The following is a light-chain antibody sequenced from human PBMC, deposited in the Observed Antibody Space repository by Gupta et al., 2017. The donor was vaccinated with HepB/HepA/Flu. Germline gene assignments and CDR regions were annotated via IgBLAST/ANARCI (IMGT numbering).Light chain of an antibody. J-gene: IGKJ4*01. CDR2: SAS. Sequence: DTQMTQFPSSLSASVGDTVTITCRASQAIDNSFNWYQHTPGKVPKLLIYSASRLQNGVPSRFSGSGYGTEFTLAISRRQPEDFANYYCQQRDTIPLTFGRGTXVEIK. CDR1: QAIDNS. CDR3: QQRDTIPLT. V-gene: IGKV1-39*01.